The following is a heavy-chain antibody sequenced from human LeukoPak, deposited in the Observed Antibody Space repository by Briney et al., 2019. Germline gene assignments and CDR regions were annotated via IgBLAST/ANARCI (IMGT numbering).Heavy chain of an antibody. CDR2: ISSSSSYI. CDR3: ARMSDSSRNY. Sequence: PGGSLRLSCAASAFTFSGSAIHWVRQAPGKGLEWVSSISSSSSYIYYADSVKGRFTISRDNAKNSLYLQMNSLRAEDTAVYYCARMSDSSRNYWGQGTLVTVSS. J-gene: IGHJ4*02. D-gene: IGHD3-22*01. V-gene: IGHV3-21*01. CDR1: AFTFSGSA.